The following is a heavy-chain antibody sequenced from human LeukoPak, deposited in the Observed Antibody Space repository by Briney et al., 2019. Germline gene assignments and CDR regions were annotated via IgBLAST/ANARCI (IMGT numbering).Heavy chain of an antibody. CDR3: ARVRPPLGYCSSTSCYVDY. V-gene: IGHV3-66*01. CDR1: GFTFSSYA. D-gene: IGHD2-2*01. Sequence: GGSLRLSCAASGFTFSSYAMSWVRQAPGKGLEWVSVIYSGGSTYYADSVKGRFTISRDNSKNTLYLQMNSLRAEDTAVYYCARVRPPLGYCSSTSCYVDYWGQGTLVTVSS. CDR2: IYSGGST. J-gene: IGHJ4*02.